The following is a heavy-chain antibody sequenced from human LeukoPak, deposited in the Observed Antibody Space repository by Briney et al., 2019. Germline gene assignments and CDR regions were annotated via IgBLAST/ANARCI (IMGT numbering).Heavy chain of an antibody. V-gene: IGHV5-51*01. J-gene: IGHJ4*02. CDR2: IYPGDSDT. CDR1: GYTFTNYW. CDR3: ARRYTSRATRYFDY. Sequence: GESLKISCKGSGYTFTNYWIGWVSQMPAKNLEWMGIIYPGDSDTSYSPSFQGQVTISADKSISTAYLQWSSLKASDTAMYYCARRYTSRATRYFDYWGQGTLVTVSS. D-gene: IGHD5-18*01.